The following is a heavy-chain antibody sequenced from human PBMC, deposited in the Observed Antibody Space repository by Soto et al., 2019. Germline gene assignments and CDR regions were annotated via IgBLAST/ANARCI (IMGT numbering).Heavy chain of an antibody. Sequence: GGSLRLSCAASGFTFSSYSMNWVRQAPGKGLEWVSSISSSSSYIYYADSVKGRFTISRDNAKNSLYLQMNSLRAEDTAVYYCARKIVVVVAATDAFDIWGQGTMVTVSS. V-gene: IGHV3-21*01. D-gene: IGHD2-15*01. CDR2: ISSSSSYI. CDR1: GFTFSSYS. J-gene: IGHJ3*02. CDR3: ARKIVVVVAATDAFDI.